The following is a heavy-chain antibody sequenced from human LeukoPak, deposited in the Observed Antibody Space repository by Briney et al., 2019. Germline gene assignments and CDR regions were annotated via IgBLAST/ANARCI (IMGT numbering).Heavy chain of an antibody. CDR3: ARVAYSPSWFDP. CDR1: GDTFSSYA. Sequence: ATVKVSCKTSGDTFSSYAISWVRQAPGQGLEWMGGIIPIFGTANYAQKFQGRVTITADESTSTAYMELSSLRSEDTAVYYCARVAYSPSWFDPWGQGTLVTVSS. D-gene: IGHD6-13*01. V-gene: IGHV1-69*13. CDR2: IIPIFGTA. J-gene: IGHJ5*02.